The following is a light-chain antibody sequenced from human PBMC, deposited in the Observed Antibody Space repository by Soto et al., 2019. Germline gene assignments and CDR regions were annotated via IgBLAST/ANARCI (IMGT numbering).Light chain of an antibody. V-gene: IGKV3D-15*01. CDR1: QSVSRN. Sequence: EIVMTQSPATLSVSPGEIATLSCRASQSVSRNLAWYQQKPGQAPRLLIYDASTRATGTPARFSGSGSGTKFTLSISSLQSEDFAVYSCQKYNNWPINFGQGTRLEIK. CDR3: QKYNNWPIN. CDR2: DAS. J-gene: IGKJ5*01.